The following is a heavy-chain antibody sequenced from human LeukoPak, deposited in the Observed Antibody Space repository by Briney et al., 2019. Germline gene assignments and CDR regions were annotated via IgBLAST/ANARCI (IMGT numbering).Heavy chain of an antibody. CDR3: ARDLVVAVSGYNWFDP. Sequence: TGGSLRLSCAASGFTFHQYAIHWVRQVPGKGLEWVSGISWNSGSIGYADSVRGRFTISRDNAKNSVYLQMNSLRAEDTAVYYCARDLVVAVSGYNWFDPWGQGTLVTVSS. CDR2: ISWNSGSI. J-gene: IGHJ5*02. D-gene: IGHD2-15*01. CDR1: GFTFHQYA. V-gene: IGHV3-9*01.